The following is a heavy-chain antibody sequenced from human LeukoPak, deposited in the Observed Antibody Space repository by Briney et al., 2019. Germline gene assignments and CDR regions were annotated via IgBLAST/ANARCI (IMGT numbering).Heavy chain of an antibody. V-gene: IGHV1-18*01. J-gene: IGHJ4*02. CDR3: ARDRIHDPSQFDY. CDR2: ISSYNGNT. Sequence: ASVKVTCKASGYTFTSYGISWVRQAPGQGFEWIGWISSYNGNTNYAQKLQGRVTMTTDTSTSTAYMELRSLRSDDTAVYYCARDRIHDPSQFDYWGQGTLVTVSS. CDR1: GYTFTSYG. D-gene: IGHD1-1*01.